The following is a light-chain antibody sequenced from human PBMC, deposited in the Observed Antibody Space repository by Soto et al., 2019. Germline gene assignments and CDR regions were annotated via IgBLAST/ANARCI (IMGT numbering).Light chain of an antibody. J-gene: IGKJ5*01. CDR1: QSVSNN. V-gene: IGKV3-15*01. CDR3: QQYNNWPPFT. CDR2: GAS. Sequence: ELVMTQSPVTLSVSPGERATLSCRASQSVSNNLAWYQQKPGQAPSLLIYGASTRATGIPARFSGSGSGTEFTLTISSLQSEDFAVYYCQQYNNWPPFTFGQGTRLEMK.